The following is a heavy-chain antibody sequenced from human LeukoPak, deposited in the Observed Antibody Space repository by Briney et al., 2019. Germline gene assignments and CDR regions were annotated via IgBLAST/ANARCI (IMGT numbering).Heavy chain of an antibody. Sequence: GASVKVSCKASGYTFTSYGISWVRQAPGQGLEWMGWISAYNGNTNYAQKLQGRVTMTTDTSTSTAYMELRSLRSDDTAVYYCAASGVPRKVRDLWFDPWGQGTLVTVSS. CDR2: ISAYNGNT. CDR3: AASGVPRKVRDLWFDP. CDR1: GYTFTSYG. V-gene: IGHV1-18*01. D-gene: IGHD2-8*01. J-gene: IGHJ5*02.